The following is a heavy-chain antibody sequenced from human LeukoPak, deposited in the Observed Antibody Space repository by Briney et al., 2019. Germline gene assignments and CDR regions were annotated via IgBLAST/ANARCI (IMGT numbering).Heavy chain of an antibody. J-gene: IGHJ4*02. V-gene: IGHV3-21*01. CDR2: ISSQSTYI. Sequence: PGGSLRLSCAASGFTFSSYSMSWVRQAPGKGLEWVSSISSQSTYIYSADSLKGRFAISRGNAKNSLYLQMNSLRAEDTAVYYCARDPHLSGWSDYWGQGTLVTVSS. D-gene: IGHD6-19*01. CDR1: GFTFSSYS. CDR3: ARDPHLSGWSDY.